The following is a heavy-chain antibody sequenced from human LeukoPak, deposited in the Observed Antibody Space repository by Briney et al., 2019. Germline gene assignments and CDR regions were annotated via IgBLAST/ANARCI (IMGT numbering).Heavy chain of an antibody. CDR3: AREYHGYGSA. D-gene: IGHD3-10*01. CDR2: IKQDGSEK. V-gene: IGHV3-7*05. J-gene: IGHJ4*02. CDR1: GFTFSSYW. Sequence: PGGSLRLSCAASGFTFSSYWMTWVRQGPGEGLEWVANIKQDGSEKYYGDSVKGRFTISRDNAKNSLYLQMNSLRAEDTAVYYCAREYHGYGSAWGLGTQVTVSS.